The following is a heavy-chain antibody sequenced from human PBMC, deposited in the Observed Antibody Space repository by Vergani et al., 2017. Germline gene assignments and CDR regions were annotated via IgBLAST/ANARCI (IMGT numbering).Heavy chain of an antibody. CDR2: MSYDGSNK. J-gene: IGHJ5*02. V-gene: IGHV3-30*03. D-gene: IGHD2-15*01. CDR1: GFTFSSYG. CDR3: ARGQKWSLQGGWFDP. Sequence: QVQLVESGGGVVQPGRSLRLPCAASGFTFSSYGMHWVRQAPGKGLEWVAVMSYDGSNKYYADSVKDRFTITRDTSMNTLYLQMNSLRPEDTAVYYCARGQKWSLQGGWFDPWGQGTLVTVSS.